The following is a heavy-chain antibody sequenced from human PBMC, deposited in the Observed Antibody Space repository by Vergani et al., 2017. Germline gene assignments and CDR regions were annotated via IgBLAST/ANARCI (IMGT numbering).Heavy chain of an antibody. CDR3: ARDASITIFGVVNTNDAFAI. CDR1: GGSISSYY. CDR2: SYYSGCT. V-gene: IGHV4-59*01. J-gene: IGHJ3*02. D-gene: IGHD3-3*01. Sequence: QVQLQESGPGLVKPSETLSLTCTVSGGSISSYYWSWIRQPPGTGLEWIGYSYYSGCTNDNPSLKSRVPISVETSKNQFSLKLSSVTAADTAVYYCARDASITIFGVVNTNDAFAIWGQGTMVTVSS.